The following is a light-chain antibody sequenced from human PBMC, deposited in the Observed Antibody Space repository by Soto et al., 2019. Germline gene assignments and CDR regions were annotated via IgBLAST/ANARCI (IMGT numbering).Light chain of an antibody. Sequence: AIRMTQSPPSLSASTGDRVTITCRASQDVSSSLAWYQQKPGKVPKLLIYAASTLQSGVPSRFSGSGSGTDFTLTISCLQSEDFATYYCQQYYSYPWTVGQGTKVEV. CDR1: QDVSSS. V-gene: IGKV1-8*01. CDR2: AAS. CDR3: QQYYSYPWT. J-gene: IGKJ1*01.